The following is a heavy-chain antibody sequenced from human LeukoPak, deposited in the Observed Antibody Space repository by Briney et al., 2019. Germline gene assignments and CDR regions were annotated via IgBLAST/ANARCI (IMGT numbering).Heavy chain of an antibody. CDR3: AKDDYYDTSGRY. J-gene: IGHJ4*02. D-gene: IGHD3-22*01. Sequence: VASVKVSCKASGYTFTKNGISWVRQAPGQGLGWMGWISPYNGNTNYAQKFQGRVTMTTDTSTSTAHMELRSLRSDDTAVYYCAKDDYYDTSGRYWGQGTLVTVSS. CDR2: ISPYNGNT. V-gene: IGHV1-18*01. CDR1: GYTFTKNG.